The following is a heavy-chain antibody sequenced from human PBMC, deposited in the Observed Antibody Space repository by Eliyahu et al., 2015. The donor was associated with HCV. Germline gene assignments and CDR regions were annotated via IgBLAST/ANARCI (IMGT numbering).Heavy chain of an antibody. CDR2: XSSSSSYI. Sequence: EVQLVESGGGLVKPGGSLRLSCAASGFTFSSYXMNWVRQAPGKGLEWVSSXSSSSSYIYYADSVKGRFTISRDNAKNSLYLQMNSLRAEDTAVYYCASGGTMTTYDYWGQGTLVTVSS. CDR3: ASGGTMTTYDY. J-gene: IGHJ4*02. CDR1: GFTFSSYX. D-gene: IGHD4-11*01. V-gene: IGHV3-21*01.